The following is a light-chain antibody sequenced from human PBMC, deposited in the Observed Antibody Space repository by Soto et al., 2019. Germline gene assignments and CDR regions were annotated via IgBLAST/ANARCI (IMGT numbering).Light chain of an antibody. CDR3: QXYGSSHWT. J-gene: IGKJ1*01. Sequence: EIVMTQSPATVSVSPVERATRSRRASQSVSDKLAWYQQKTGQAPRIIIYGESSRATGIPDRFSGSGSGTDFTLTISRLEPEDFAVYYCQXYGSSHWTCGQGTKVDIK. V-gene: IGKV3-20*01. CDR2: GES. CDR1: QSVSDK.